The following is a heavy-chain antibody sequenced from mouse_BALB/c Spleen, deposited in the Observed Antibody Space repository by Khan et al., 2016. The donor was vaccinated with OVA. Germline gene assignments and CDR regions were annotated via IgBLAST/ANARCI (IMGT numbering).Heavy chain of an antibody. CDR2: MWSDGST. CDR3: ARKSYYNDNLIDY. J-gene: IGHJ4*01. CDR1: GFSLTNYG. Sequence: QVQLKESGPGLVAPSQSLSITCTISGFSLTNYGIHWVRQPPGKGLEWLVLMWSDGSTTYNSALKSRLTTSKDNSKSQVFLKMNSIQTADTAMYLCARKSYYNDNLIDYWGQGTSVTVSS. D-gene: IGHD2-12*01. V-gene: IGHV2-6*02.